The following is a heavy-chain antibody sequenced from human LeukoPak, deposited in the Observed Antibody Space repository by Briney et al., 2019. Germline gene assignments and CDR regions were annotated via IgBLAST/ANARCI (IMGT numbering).Heavy chain of an antibody. J-gene: IGHJ4*02. D-gene: IGHD3-22*01. Sequence: PGASVKVSCKASGYTFTSYGIGWVRQAPGQGLEWMGWISAYNGNTNYAQKLQGRVTMTTDTSTSTAYMNLRSLRSNDTAVYYCARASESYYDSSGYYPHWGQGTLVTVSS. CDR1: GYTFTSYG. CDR3: ARASESYYDSSGYYPH. V-gene: IGHV1-18*01. CDR2: ISAYNGNT.